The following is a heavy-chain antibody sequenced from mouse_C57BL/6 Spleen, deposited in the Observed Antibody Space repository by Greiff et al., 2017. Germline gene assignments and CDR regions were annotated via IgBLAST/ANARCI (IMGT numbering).Heavy chain of an antibody. Sequence: VQLQQSGGGLVKPGGSLKLSCAASGFTFSSYAMSWVRQTPEKRLEWVATISDGGSYTYYPDNVKGRFTISRDNAKNNLYLTMSHLKSEDTAMYYCARGGDGAWFAYWGQGTLVTVSA. J-gene: IGHJ3*01. CDR2: ISDGGSYT. V-gene: IGHV5-4*01. CDR1: GFTFSSYA. CDR3: ARGGDGAWFAY.